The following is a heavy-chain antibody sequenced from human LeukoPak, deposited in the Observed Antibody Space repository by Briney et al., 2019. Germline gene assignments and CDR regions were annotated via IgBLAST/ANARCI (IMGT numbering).Heavy chain of an antibody. J-gene: IGHJ4*02. D-gene: IGHD3-9*01. CDR1: GFTFNSHG. Sequence: GGSLRLSCAASGFTFNSHGMHWVRQGPGKGPEWVAFIVYDGGYKYYADSVKGRFTISRDNSKNTLFLQMNSLRTEDTAVYYCAEVQSYYGILTGDPFDYWGQGTLVTVSS. V-gene: IGHV3-30*02. CDR3: AEVQSYYGILTGDPFDY. CDR2: IVYDGGYK.